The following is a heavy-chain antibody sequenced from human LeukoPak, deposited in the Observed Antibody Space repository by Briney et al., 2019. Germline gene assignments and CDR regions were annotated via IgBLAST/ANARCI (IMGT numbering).Heavy chain of an antibody. D-gene: IGHD6-13*01. CDR1: GYTLTSYG. J-gene: IGHJ5*02. CDR3: ARDWDSSSWYVWFDP. Sequence: ASVKVSCKASGYTLTSYGISWVRQAPGQGLEWMGWISAYNGNTNYAQKLQGRVTMTTDTSTSTAYMELRSLRSDDTAVYYCARDWDSSSWYVWFDPWGQGTLVTVSS. V-gene: IGHV1-18*01. CDR2: ISAYNGNT.